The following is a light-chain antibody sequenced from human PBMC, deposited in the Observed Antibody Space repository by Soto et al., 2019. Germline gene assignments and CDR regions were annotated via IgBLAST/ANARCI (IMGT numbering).Light chain of an antibody. Sequence: QSALTQPRSVSGSPGQSVTISCTGTSSDVGGYNYVSWYQQPPGKAPKLMIYNVSKRASGGPDRFSGSKSGNTASLTIYVLQAEDEADYYCCSYAGSYVFGTGTKVTVL. CDR2: NVS. CDR3: CSYAGSYV. J-gene: IGLJ1*01. V-gene: IGLV2-11*01. CDR1: SSDVGGYNY.